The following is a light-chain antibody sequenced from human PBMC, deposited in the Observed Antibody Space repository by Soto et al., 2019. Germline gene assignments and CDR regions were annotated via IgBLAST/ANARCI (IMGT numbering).Light chain of an antibody. CDR1: QSVSSNY. CDR2: GAS. J-gene: IGKJ1*01. CDR3: QQYGSSPRT. Sequence: EIVLTQSPGTLSLSPGERATLSCRASQSVSSNYLAWYQQKSGQAPRLLIYGASSRATGIPDRFSGSASGTGFTLTISRLEPEDFAVYYCQQYGSSPRTFGQGTKVEIK. V-gene: IGKV3-20*01.